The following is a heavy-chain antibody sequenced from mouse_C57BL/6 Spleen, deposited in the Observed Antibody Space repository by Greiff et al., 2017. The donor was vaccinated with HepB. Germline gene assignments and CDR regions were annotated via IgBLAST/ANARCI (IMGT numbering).Heavy chain of an antibody. V-gene: IGHV1-80*01. CDR2: IYPGDGDT. CDR1: GYSFSSYW. Sequence: VQLQESGAELVKPGASVKISCKASGYSFSSYWMNWVKQRPGKGLEWIGQIYPGDGDTNYNGKFKGKATLTADKSSSTAYMQLSSLTSEDSAVYFCATSPWFAYWGQGTLVTVSA. J-gene: IGHJ3*01. CDR3: ATSPWFAY.